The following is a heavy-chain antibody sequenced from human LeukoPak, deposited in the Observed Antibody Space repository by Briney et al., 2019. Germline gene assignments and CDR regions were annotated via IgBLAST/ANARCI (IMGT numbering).Heavy chain of an antibody. CDR3: AKGKDYYDSSGYYLATLDY. J-gene: IGHJ4*02. CDR1: GFTFSSYA. D-gene: IGHD3-22*01. CDR2: ISGRGGST. Sequence: GGSLRLSCAASGFTFSSYAMSWVRQAPGKGLEWVSAISGRGGSTYYADSVKGRFTISRDNSKNTLYLQRNSLRDEDTAVYYCAKGKDYYDSSGYYLATLDYWGQGTLVTVSS. V-gene: IGHV3-23*01.